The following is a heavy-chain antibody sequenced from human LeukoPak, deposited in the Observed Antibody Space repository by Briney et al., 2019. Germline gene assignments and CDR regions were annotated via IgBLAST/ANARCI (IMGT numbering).Heavy chain of an antibody. V-gene: IGHV3-48*04. Sequence: QPGGSLRLSCAASGFTFSSYSMNWVRQAPGEGLEWVSYISSSSSTIYYADSVKGRFTISRDNAKNSLYLQMNSLRAEDTAVYYCASASYCGGDCFDAFDIWGQGTMVTVSS. D-gene: IGHD2-21*02. CDR3: ASASYCGGDCFDAFDI. CDR2: ISSSSSTI. CDR1: GFTFSSYS. J-gene: IGHJ3*02.